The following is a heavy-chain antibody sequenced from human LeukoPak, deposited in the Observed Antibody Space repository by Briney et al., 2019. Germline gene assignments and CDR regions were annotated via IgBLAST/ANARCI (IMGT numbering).Heavy chain of an antibody. CDR1: GFTFSSYG. D-gene: IGHD1-26*01. CDR3: AKGGNSGSYSPFDY. J-gene: IGHJ4*02. CDR2: IWYDGSNK. V-gene: IGHV3-33*06. Sequence: PGGSLRLSCAASGFTFSSYGMHWVRQAPGKGLEWVAVIWYDGSNKYYADSVKGRFTISRDNSKNTLYLQMNSLRAEDTAVYYCAKGGNSGSYSPFDYWGQGTLVTVSS.